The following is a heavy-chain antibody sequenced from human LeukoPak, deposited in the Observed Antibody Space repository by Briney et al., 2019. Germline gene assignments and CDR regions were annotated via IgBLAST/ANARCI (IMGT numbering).Heavy chain of an antibody. V-gene: IGHV3-72*01. D-gene: IGHD6-13*01. Sequence: PRGSPRLSCAASGFTFSDHYMDWVRQVPGKGLEWVGRTRNKANSYTTEYAASVKGRFTISRDDSKNSLYLQMNSLKTEDTAVYYCARVRSSSYFDYWGQGTLVTVSS. CDR3: ARVRSSSYFDY. CDR2: TRNKANSYTT. J-gene: IGHJ4*02. CDR1: GFTFSDHY.